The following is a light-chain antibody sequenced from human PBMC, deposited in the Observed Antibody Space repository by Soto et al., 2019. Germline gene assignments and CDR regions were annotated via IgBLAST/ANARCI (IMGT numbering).Light chain of an antibody. CDR3: FSYSGSYTLEV. Sequence: QSALTQPRSVSGSPGQSVTISCTGTSSDVGGYNYVSWYQQHPGKAPKLMIYDVSKRPSGVPDRFSGSKSGNTASLTISGRQAEDEADYYCFSYSGSYTLEVVGTGTKLTVL. V-gene: IGLV2-11*01. CDR2: DVS. J-gene: IGLJ1*01. CDR1: SSDVGGYNY.